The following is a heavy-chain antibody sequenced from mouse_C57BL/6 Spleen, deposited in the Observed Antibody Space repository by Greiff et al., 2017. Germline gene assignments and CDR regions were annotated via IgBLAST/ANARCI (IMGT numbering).Heavy chain of an antibody. Sequence: EVKLVESGGGLVKPGGSLKLSCAASGFTFSSYAMSWVRQTPEKRLEWVATISDGGSYTYYPDNVKGRFTISRDNAKNNLYLQMSHLKSEGTAMYYCARDLGYWYFDVWGTGTTVTVSS. CDR1: GFTFSSYA. V-gene: IGHV5-4*01. CDR3: ARDLGYWYFDV. J-gene: IGHJ1*03. D-gene: IGHD4-1*01. CDR2: ISDGGSYT.